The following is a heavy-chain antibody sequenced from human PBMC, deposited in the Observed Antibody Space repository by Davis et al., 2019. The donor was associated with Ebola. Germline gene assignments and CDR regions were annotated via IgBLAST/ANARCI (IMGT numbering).Heavy chain of an antibody. Sequence: GESLKISCAASGFTFSSYAMSWVRQAPGKGLEWVSAISGSGGSTYYADSVKGRFTISRDNSKNTLYLQMNSLRAEDTAVYYCAKDRPDYDFWSGYADYRVLGDYWGQGTLVTVSP. CDR3: AKDRPDYDFWSGYADYRVLGDY. J-gene: IGHJ4*02. CDR1: GFTFSSYA. V-gene: IGHV3-23*01. CDR2: ISGSGGST. D-gene: IGHD3-3*01.